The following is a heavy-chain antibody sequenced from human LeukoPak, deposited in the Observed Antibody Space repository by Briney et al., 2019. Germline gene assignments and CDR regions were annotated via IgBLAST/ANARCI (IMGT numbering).Heavy chain of an antibody. D-gene: IGHD3-10*01. CDR2: IIPIFGTA. V-gene: IGHV1-69*13. J-gene: IGHJ6*02. CDR1: GYTLTSYG. CDR3: AMESMVRGVIKGLGYYYYYGMDV. Sequence: ASVKVSCKASGYTLTSYGISWVRQAPGQGLEWMGGIIPIFGTANYAQKFQGRVTITADESTSTAYMELSSLRSEDTAVYYCAMESMVRGVIKGLGYYYYYGMDVWGQGTTVTVSS.